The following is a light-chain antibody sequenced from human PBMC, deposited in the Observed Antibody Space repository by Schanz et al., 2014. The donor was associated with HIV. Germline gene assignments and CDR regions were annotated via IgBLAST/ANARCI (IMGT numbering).Light chain of an antibody. CDR2: GNS. Sequence: QSVLTQPPSVSGAPGQRVTISCTGSSSNIGAGYDVHWYQHLPGTAPKLLIYGNSNRPSGVPDRFSGSKSGSSASLTVSGLQAEDEADYYCSSYAGSNNLVFGGGTKLTVL. CDR3: SSYAGSNNLV. V-gene: IGLV1-40*01. J-gene: IGLJ3*02. CDR1: SSNIGAGYD.